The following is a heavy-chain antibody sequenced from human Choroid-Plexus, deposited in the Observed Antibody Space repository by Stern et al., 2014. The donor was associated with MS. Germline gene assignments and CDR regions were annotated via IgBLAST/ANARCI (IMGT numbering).Heavy chain of an antibody. V-gene: IGHV3-30*18. CDR3: AKDRQYLTYFFDH. CDR2: VSYDGSNK. Sequence: VQLVESGGGVVHPGSPLGLSCVASGFTFGSWAMHWVRQAPAKGLEWGAGVSYDGSNKYYADSVKGRFTISRDNSQNTLYMQMSSLRPEDTAVYYCAKDRQYLTYFFDHWGQGSLVTVSS. D-gene: IGHD2/OR15-2a*01. CDR1: GFTFGSWA. J-gene: IGHJ5*02.